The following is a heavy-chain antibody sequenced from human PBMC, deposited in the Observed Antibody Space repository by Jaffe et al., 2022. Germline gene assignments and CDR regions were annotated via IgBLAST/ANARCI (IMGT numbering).Heavy chain of an antibody. CDR3: ARGGTRGDY. CDR2: IKEDGREK. D-gene: IGHD1-1*01. CDR1: EFTFTNYW. J-gene: IGHJ4*02. Sequence: EEQLVESGGGLVQPGGSLRLSCAGSEFTFTNYWMSWVRQAPGKGLEWVANIKEDGREKNYVDSVKGRFTISRDNAKKSLFLHMNNVTGEDTAVYYCARGGTRGDYWGQGTLVTVSS. V-gene: IGHV3-7*05.